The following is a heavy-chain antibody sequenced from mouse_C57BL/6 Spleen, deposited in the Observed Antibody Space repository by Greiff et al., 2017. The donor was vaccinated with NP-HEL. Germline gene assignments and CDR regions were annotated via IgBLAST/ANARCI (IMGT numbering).Heavy chain of an antibody. V-gene: IGHV1-22*01. Sequence: EVQLQQSGPELVKPGASVKMSCKASGYTFTDYNMHWVKQSHGKSLEWIGYINPNNGGTSYNQKFKGKATLTVNKSSSTAYMELRSLTSEDSAVYYCARFTTVVATRGIDYWGQGTTLTVSS. D-gene: IGHD1-1*01. CDR3: ARFTTVVATRGIDY. CDR1: GYTFTDYN. J-gene: IGHJ2*01. CDR2: INPNNGGT.